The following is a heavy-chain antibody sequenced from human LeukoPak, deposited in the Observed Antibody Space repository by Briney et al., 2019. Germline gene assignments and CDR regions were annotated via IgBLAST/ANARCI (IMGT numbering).Heavy chain of an antibody. CDR2: IYHSGST. D-gene: IGHD3-3*01. V-gene: IGHV4-39*01. J-gene: IGHJ4*02. CDR1: GGSISSSSYY. Sequence: SETLSLTCTVSGGSISSSSYYWGWIRQPPGKGLEWIGSIYHSGSTYYNPSLKSRVTISVDTSKDQFSLKLSSVTAADTAVYYCARHLRFLEWFGYWGQGTLVTVSS. CDR3: ARHLRFLEWFGY.